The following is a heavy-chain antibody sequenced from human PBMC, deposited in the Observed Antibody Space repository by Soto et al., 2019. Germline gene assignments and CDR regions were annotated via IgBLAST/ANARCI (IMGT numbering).Heavy chain of an antibody. CDR2: IYYTGST. Sequence: PSETLSLTCTVSGGSMSPYYWSWIRQPPGKGLEWIGYIYYTGSTSYNPSLKSRVTISVDTSKTQFSLKLSSVTAADTALYYCARSFYESSGYYPLWGQGTLVTVSS. V-gene: IGHV4-59*01. D-gene: IGHD3-22*01. J-gene: IGHJ4*02. CDR3: ARSFYESSGYYPL. CDR1: GGSMSPYY.